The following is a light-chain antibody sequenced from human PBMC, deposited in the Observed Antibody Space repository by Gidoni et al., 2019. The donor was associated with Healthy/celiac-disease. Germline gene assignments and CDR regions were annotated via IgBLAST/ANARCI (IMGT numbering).Light chain of an antibody. CDR3: QQYYSTPPIT. CDR1: QSVLYSSNNKNY. V-gene: IGKV4-1*01. Sequence: DIVMTQSPDSLAVSLGERATINSKSSQSVLYSSNNKNYLAWSQQKTGQPPKLLIYWASTRESGVPDRFSGSGSGTDFTLTISSLQAEDVAVYCCQQYYSTPPITFGQGTRLEIK. J-gene: IGKJ5*01. CDR2: WAS.